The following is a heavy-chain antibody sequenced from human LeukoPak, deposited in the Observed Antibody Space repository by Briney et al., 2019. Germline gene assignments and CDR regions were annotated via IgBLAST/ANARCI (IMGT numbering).Heavy chain of an antibody. CDR2: IYSGGST. Sequence: PGGSLRLSCAASGFTVSSNYMSWVRQAPGKGLEWVSVIYSGGSTYYAGSVKGRFTISRDNSKNTLYLQMNSLRAEDTAVYYCAKGLDQWLPDYFDYWGQGTLVTVSS. CDR3: AKGLDQWLPDYFDY. V-gene: IGHV3-53*01. D-gene: IGHD6-19*01. CDR1: GFTVSSNY. J-gene: IGHJ4*02.